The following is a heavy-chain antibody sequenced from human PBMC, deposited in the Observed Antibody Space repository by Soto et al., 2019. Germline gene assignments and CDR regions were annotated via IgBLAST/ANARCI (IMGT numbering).Heavy chain of an antibody. CDR1: GDTFSFYS. CDR3: ATSYGSGYRAFDY. D-gene: IGHD3-10*01. Sequence: QVQLVQSGAEVKRPGSSVKVSCKASGDTFSFYSINWVRQAPGLGLEWMGRVNPILSMSNYAQRFQGRVTMTADKATRTAYMELSVLRSEDTAMYDCATSYGSGYRAFDYWGQGALVTVSS. CDR2: VNPILSMS. V-gene: IGHV1-69*04. J-gene: IGHJ4*02.